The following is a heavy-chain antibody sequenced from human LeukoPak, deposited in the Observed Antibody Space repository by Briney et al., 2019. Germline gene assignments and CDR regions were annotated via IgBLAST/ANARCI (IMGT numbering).Heavy chain of an antibody. CDR3: ARDLSPPGYCSSTSCSSFDY. J-gene: IGHJ4*02. CDR1: GFTFSSYS. CDR2: ISSSSSYI. V-gene: IGHV3-21*06. D-gene: IGHD2-2*01. Sequence: GGSLRLSCAASGFTFSSYSMNWVRQAPGQGLEWVSSISSSSSYIYYADSVKGRFTISRDNAKNSLYLQMNSLRAEDTAVYYCARDLSPPGYCSSTSCSSFDYWGQGTLVTISS.